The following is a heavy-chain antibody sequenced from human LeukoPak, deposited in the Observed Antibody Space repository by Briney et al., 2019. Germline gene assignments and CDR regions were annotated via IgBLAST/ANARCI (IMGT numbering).Heavy chain of an antibody. CDR3: ARANLIAAAVPFDY. CDR2: IYSSGST. D-gene: IGHD6-13*01. V-gene: IGHV4-39*07. Sequence: ETLSLTCTVSGDSITSSSYYWGWVRQPPGKGLEWIGSIYSSGSTYYNPSLTSRVTISLDTSKNQFSLKLTSVTAADTAVYYCARANLIAAAVPFDYWGQGTLVTVSS. CDR1: GDSITSSSYY. J-gene: IGHJ4*02.